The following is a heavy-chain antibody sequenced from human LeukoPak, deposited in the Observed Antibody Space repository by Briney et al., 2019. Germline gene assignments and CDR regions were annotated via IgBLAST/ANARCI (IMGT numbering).Heavy chain of an antibody. V-gene: IGHV3-66*02. J-gene: IGHJ4*02. CDR1: GFTVRSNY. CDR2: IYSGGST. CDR3: ARSPYSSGWYYFDY. D-gene: IGHD6-19*01. Sequence: GGSLRLSCAASGFTVRSNYMSWVRQAPGKGLEWVSVIYSGGSTYYADSVKGRFTISRDNSKNTLYLQMKSLRAEDTAVYYCARSPYSSGWYYFDYWGQGTLVTVSS.